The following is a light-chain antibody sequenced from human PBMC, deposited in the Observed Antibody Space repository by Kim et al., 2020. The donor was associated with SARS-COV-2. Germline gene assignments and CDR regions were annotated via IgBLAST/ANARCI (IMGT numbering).Light chain of an antibody. CDR2: DAS. Sequence: PGESATLSGRASQSISFYVGWYQHKPGQAPRLLIYDASNRATGIPDRFSGSGSGTDFTLTISSLEPEDFAIYYCQQRNNWPPAVTFGGGTKVDIK. V-gene: IGKV3-11*01. CDR3: QQRNNWPPAVT. CDR1: QSISFY. J-gene: IGKJ4*01.